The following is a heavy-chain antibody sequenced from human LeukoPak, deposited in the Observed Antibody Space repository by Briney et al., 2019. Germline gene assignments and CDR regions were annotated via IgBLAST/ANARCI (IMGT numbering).Heavy chain of an antibody. Sequence: ASVKVSCKASGYTFTGYFMHWVRQAPGQGLEWMGWVNLNSGGTNYAQKFQGRVAITRDTSIATAYMELSRLTSDDTAVYYCTRGNIATRRGGNWFDPWGQGTLVTVSS. CDR3: TRGNIATRRGGNWFDP. D-gene: IGHD6-6*01. CDR1: GYTFTGYF. CDR2: VNLNSGGT. J-gene: IGHJ5*02. V-gene: IGHV1-2*02.